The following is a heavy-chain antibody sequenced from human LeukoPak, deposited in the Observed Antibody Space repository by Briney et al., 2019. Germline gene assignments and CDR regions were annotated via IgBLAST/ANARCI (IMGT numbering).Heavy chain of an antibody. CDR3: ARMGRQQLFSLKTWIDY. CDR1: GFTFSSYA. Sequence: QPGGSLRLSCAASGFTFSSYAMHWVRQAPGKGLEWVAVISYDGSNKYYADSVKGRFTISRDNSKNTLYLQMNSLRAEDTAVYYCARMGRQQLFSLKTWIDYWGQGTLVTVSS. J-gene: IGHJ4*02. V-gene: IGHV3-30*04. D-gene: IGHD6-13*01. CDR2: ISYDGSNK.